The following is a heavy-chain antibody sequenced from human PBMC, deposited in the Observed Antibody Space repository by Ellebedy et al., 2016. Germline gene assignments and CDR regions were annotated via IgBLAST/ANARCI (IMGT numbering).Heavy chain of an antibody. V-gene: IGHV6-1*01. Sequence: SQTLSLTCAISGDSVSINSGGWNWIRQSPSRGLEWLGRTYYNSKWYSDYAISVKSRIIVNPDTSKNQFYLQLNSVTPEDTAVYYCTSGWLRSGFDSWGQGTLVTISS. CDR2: TYYNSKWYS. CDR3: TSGWLRSGFDS. J-gene: IGHJ4*02. D-gene: IGHD5-12*01. CDR1: GDSVSINSGG.